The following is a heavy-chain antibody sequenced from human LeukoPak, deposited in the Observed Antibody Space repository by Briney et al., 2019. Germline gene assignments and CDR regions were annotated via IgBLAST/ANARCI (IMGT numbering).Heavy chain of an antibody. Sequence: SETLSLTCAVYGGSFSGYYWSWIRQPPGKGLEWFGSRHHSGSTYYNPSLKSRVTISLDTSKNQFSLILNSVTAADTAVYYCARDSRGGNSYYFDSWGQGTLVTVSS. J-gene: IGHJ4*02. D-gene: IGHD4-23*01. CDR2: RHHSGST. CDR3: ARDSRGGNSYYFDS. V-gene: IGHV4-34*01. CDR1: GGSFSGYY.